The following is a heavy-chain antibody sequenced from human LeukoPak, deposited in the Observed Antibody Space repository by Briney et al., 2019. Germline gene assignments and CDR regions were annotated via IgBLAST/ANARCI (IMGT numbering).Heavy chain of an antibody. CDR3: AGGGDYANGMDV. CDR2: IIPMLGIA. Sequence: SVKVSCKASGGTFSSYGISWVRQAPGQGLECMGRIIPMLGIANNAKKFQGRVTITAEKSTRTAYMEISSLRCEDTAVYYCAGGGDYANGMDVWGQGTTVTVSS. J-gene: IGHJ6*02. CDR1: GGTFSSYG. D-gene: IGHD4-17*01. V-gene: IGHV1-69*04.